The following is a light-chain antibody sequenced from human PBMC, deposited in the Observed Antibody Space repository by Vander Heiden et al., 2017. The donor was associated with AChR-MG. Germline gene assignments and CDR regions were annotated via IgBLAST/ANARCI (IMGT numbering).Light chain of an antibody. J-gene: IGLJ1*01. CDR2: DVS. V-gene: IGLV2-14*03. CDR1: SSDIGAYDY. CDR3: SSYTTSSLYV. Sequence: SALTQPASVSGSPGQSITISCTGTSSDIGAYDYVSWYQQHPGKAPKVMIYDVSNRPSGVSHRFSGSKSGNTASLTISGLQAEDEADYFCSSYTTSSLYVFGSGTKITVL.